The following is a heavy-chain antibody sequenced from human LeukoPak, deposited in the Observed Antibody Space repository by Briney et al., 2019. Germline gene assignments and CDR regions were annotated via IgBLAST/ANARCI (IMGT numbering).Heavy chain of an antibody. CDR2: IYHSGST. CDR3: AKEVSTSVPDPHYHY. V-gene: IGHV4-39*07. Sequence: PSETLSLTCTVSGGSISSGGFYWSWIRQRPGKGLEWIGEIYHSGSTNYNPSLKSRVTISVDKSKNQFSLRLNSVTAADTAIYFCAKEVSTSVPDPHYHYWGQGTLVTVSS. D-gene: IGHD4-17*01. J-gene: IGHJ4*02. CDR1: GGSISSGGFY.